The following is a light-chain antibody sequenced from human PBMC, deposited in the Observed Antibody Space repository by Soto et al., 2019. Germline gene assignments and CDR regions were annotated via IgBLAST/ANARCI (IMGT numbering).Light chain of an antibody. J-gene: IGKJ1*01. CDR1: QSISSG. CDR2: KAS. Sequence: DIQVTQSPSTLSASVGDRVTITCRARQSISSGLAWYQQKPGKAHKALIYKASSLESGVPSRFSGSESGTEFTLTISSLQPDDFATYYCQQYNTFPWTFGQGTKVEVK. CDR3: QQYNTFPWT. V-gene: IGKV1-5*03.